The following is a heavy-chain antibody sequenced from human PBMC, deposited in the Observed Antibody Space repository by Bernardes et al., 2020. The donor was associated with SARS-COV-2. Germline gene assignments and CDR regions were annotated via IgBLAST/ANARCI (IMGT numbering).Heavy chain of an antibody. J-gene: IGHJ4*02. Sequence: SLRLSCAASGFTFSGNAMSWVRQAPGKGLEWVSGIGGDGRTHYRDSVKGRFTISRDVAKNSLYLQMNSLRAEDTAVYYCARESRYSSSSFILDYWGQGTLVTVSS. CDR2: IGGDGRT. CDR3: ARESRYSSSSFILDY. V-gene: IGHV3-23*01. CDR1: GFTFSGNA. D-gene: IGHD6-6*01.